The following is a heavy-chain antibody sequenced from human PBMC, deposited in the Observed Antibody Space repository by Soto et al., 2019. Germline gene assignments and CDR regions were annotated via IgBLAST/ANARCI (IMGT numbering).Heavy chain of an antibody. D-gene: IGHD3-10*01. V-gene: IGHV1-69*12. CDR3: ARGPEVRGVMEAFAL. CDR1: GGTFSSYA. CDR2: IIPIFGTA. Sequence: QVQLVQSGAEVKKPGSSVKVSCKASGGTFSSYAISWVRQAPGQGLEWMGGIIPIFGTANYAQKFQGRVTTTADHSTSTGDMERSSLRSDDTAVYYCARGPEVRGVMEAFALWGHGRMVTVSS. J-gene: IGHJ3*01.